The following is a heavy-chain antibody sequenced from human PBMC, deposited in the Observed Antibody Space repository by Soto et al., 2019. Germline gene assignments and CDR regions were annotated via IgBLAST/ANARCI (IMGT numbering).Heavy chain of an antibody. CDR3: ARDVSNYCYYVLNY. J-gene: IGHJ4*02. V-gene: IGHV1-46*01. Sequence: ASVQDSCQATGYTFTSYYMHWVRQAPGKGLEWMGIINPSGGSTSYAQKFHGIVIMTRDSSTSIFYMELSSLRSEDTAFYYCARDVSNYCYYVLNYWGQGTLVTVSS. CDR2: INPSGGST. D-gene: IGHD4-17*01. CDR1: GYTFTSYY.